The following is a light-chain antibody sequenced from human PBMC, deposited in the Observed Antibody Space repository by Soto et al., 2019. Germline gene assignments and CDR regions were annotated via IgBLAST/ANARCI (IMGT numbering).Light chain of an antibody. Sequence: QAVVTHPPSASGTPGQRVTISCSGGTSNIGDKDVCWYQQLPGTAPKLLIYRSNHRPSGVPDRFSGSKSGTSASLAISGLRSEDEADYYCAAWDDSLRGVFGTGTKVTVL. V-gene: IGLV1-47*01. CDR1: TSNIGDKD. J-gene: IGLJ1*01. CDR2: RSN. CDR3: AAWDDSLRGV.